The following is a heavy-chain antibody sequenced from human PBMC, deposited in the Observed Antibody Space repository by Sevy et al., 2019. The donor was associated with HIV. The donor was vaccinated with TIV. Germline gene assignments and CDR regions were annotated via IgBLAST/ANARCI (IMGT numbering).Heavy chain of an antibody. D-gene: IGHD3-16*01. J-gene: IGHJ4*02. CDR2: INNGGDST. Sequence: GGSLRLSCAASGFSFSSYAISWVRQAPGKGLEWVSSINNGGDSTYYADSVKGRFTISRDNSKNTLKLQMNSLRVEYTSVYYGAKGGGGQHFDYWGQGTPVTVSS. CDR1: GFSFSSYA. CDR3: AKGGGGQHFDY. V-gene: IGHV3-23*01.